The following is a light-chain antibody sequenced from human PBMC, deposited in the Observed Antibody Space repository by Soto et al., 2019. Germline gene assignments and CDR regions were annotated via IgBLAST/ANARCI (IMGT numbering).Light chain of an antibody. Sequence: QSVLTQPASVSGSPGQSITISCTGTSSDVGAYNYVSWYQQQSGKAPKLIIHEVSNRPSGVSNRFSGSKSGNTASLTISGLQAEDEADYYCSSFTSNRAYVFGIGTKLHRP. CDR1: SSDVGAYNY. CDR3: SSFTSNRAYV. CDR2: EVS. V-gene: IGLV2-14*01. J-gene: IGLJ1*01.